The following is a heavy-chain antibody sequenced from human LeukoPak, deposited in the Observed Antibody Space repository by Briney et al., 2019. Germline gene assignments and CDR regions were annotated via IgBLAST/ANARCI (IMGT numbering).Heavy chain of an antibody. J-gene: IGHJ5*02. CDR1: GGTLNSHT. Sequence: ASVKVSCKASGGTLNSHTFSWVRQAPGQGLEWMGRITPIIDSAKYAQNFQDRVSITADKSTSTVYLELSSLRSEDAAVYFCARVNLRGSQYNWFDPWGQGTLVTVSS. CDR3: ARVNLRGSQYNWFDP. CDR2: ITPIIDSA. V-gene: IGHV1-69*08. D-gene: IGHD1-26*01.